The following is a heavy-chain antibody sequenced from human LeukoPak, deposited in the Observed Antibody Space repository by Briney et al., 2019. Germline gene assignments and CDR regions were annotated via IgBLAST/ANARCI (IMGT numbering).Heavy chain of an antibody. CDR1: GFTFSSYW. V-gene: IGHV3-74*01. CDR3: ATPRGSGSYLAFDY. CDR2: INSDGSST. J-gene: IGHJ4*02. D-gene: IGHD1-26*01. Sequence: GWSLRLSCAASGFTFSSYWMHWVRQAPGKGLVWVSRINSDGSSTSYADSVKGRFTISRDNAKNTLYLQMNSLRAEDTAVYYCATPRGSGSYLAFDYWGQGTLVTVSS.